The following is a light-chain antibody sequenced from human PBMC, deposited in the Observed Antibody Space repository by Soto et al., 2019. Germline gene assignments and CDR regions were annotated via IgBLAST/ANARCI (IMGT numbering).Light chain of an antibody. CDR2: KAA. J-gene: IGKJ1*01. CDR3: QHYNSFSRT. Sequence: IQMTQSPSTLSASVGDRVAITCRASDNIVHWVAWYQQKPGKAPKLLIYKAANLADEVPSMFAGSGSGTDFTLTITRLQPDDFATYYCQHYNSFSRTFGQGTKVDTK. CDR1: DNIVHW. V-gene: IGKV1-5*03.